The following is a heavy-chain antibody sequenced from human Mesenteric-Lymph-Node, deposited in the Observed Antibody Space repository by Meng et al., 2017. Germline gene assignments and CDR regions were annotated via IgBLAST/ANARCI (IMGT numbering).Heavy chain of an antibody. J-gene: IGHJ3*02. D-gene: IGHD3-16*01. CDR2: INPSGGST. Sequence: ASVKVSCKASGYTFTSYYMHWVRQAPGQGLEWMGIINPSGGSTSYAQKFQGRVTMTRDTSTSTVYMELSSLRAEDTAVYYCARDQMITFGGVIRDAAFDIWGQGTMVTVSS. V-gene: IGHV1-46*01. CDR3: ARDQMITFGGVIRDAAFDI. CDR1: GYTFTSYY.